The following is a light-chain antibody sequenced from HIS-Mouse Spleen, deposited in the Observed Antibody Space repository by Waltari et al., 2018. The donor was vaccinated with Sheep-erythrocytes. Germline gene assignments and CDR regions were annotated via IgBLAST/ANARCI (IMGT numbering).Light chain of an antibody. Sequence: QSVLTQPPSASGTPGQRVTISCSGSSSNLGSTTVNLYQQLPGTAPKLLIYSNNQRPSGVPDRFSGSKSGTSASLAISGLQSEDEADYYCAAWDDSLNGVVFGGGTKLTVL. J-gene: IGLJ2*01. CDR3: AAWDDSLNGVV. CDR2: SNN. V-gene: IGLV1-44*01. CDR1: SSNLGSTT.